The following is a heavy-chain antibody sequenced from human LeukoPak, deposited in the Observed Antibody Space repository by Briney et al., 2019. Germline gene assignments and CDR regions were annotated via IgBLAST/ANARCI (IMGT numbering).Heavy chain of an antibody. CDR1: GFTFSSYA. Sequence: GGSLRLSCAASGFTFSSYAMSWVRQAPGKGLEWVSAISGSGGSTYYADSVKGRFTISRDSSKNTLYLQMNSLRAEDTAVYYCARGSGYFLDFDYWGQGNLVTVSS. J-gene: IGHJ4*02. D-gene: IGHD3-22*01. CDR2: ISGSGGST. V-gene: IGHV3-23*01. CDR3: ARGSGYFLDFDY.